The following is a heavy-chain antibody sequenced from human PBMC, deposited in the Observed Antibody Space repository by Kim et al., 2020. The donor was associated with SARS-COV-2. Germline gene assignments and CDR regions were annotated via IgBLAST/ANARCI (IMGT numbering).Heavy chain of an antibody. CDR3: AREDSGYSYGSDYDAFDI. CDR1: GYTFTSYG. J-gene: IGHJ3*02. CDR2: ISAYNGNT. Sequence: ASVKVSCKASGYTFTSYGISWVRQAPGQGLEWMGWISAYNGNTNYAQKLQGRVTMTTDTSTSTAYMELRSLRSDDTAVYYCAREDSGYSYGSDYDAFDIWGQGTMVTVSS. V-gene: IGHV1-18*01. D-gene: IGHD5-18*01.